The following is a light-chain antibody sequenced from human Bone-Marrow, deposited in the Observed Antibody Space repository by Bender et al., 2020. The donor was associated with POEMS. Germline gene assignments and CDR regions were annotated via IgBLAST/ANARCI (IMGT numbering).Light chain of an antibody. J-gene: IGLJ2*01. CDR2: EVN. V-gene: IGLV2-14*01. Sequence: QSALTQPASVSGSPGQSITISCTGTSSDVGGYDYVSWYQQHPGKVPKLIIYEVNYRPSGVSNRFSGSKSGNTASLTISGLQAEDEAVYYCIAYTRSSTLIFGGGTKVTVL. CDR1: SSDVGGYDY. CDR3: IAYTRSSTLI.